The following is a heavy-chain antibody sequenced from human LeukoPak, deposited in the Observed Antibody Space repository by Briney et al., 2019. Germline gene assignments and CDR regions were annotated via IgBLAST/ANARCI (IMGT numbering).Heavy chain of an antibody. CDR1: GFSFSSYA. CDR3: AKRHDSNGPTGYFDY. Sequence: GGSLRLSCAASGFSFSSYAMSWVRQAPGKGLEGVSSISGSGRDTWYADSVKGRFTISRDNSKNTLDLQVNSLRAEDTAVYYCAKRHDSNGPTGYFDYWGQGILVTVSS. V-gene: IGHV3-23*01. J-gene: IGHJ4*02. CDR2: ISGSGRDT. D-gene: IGHD3-22*01.